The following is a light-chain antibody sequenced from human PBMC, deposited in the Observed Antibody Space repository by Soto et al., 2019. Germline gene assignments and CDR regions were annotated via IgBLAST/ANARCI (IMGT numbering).Light chain of an antibody. J-gene: IGKJ2*01. Sequence: EIVLTQSPGTLSLSPGERATLSCRASQSVSSTYFSWYQQKPGQAPRLLIYAASSRETGIPDFTLTISRLEPEDFAVYYCQQYDSSPYTFGQGTKLEIK. CDR1: QSVSSTY. V-gene: IGKV3-20*01. CDR2: AAS. CDR3: QQYDSSPYT.